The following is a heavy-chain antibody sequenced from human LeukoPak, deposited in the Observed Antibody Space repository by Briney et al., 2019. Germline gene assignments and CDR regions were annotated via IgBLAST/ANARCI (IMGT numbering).Heavy chain of an antibody. J-gene: IGHJ4*02. CDR2: IDPNRGGT. CDR1: GYTFTDYN. Sequence: ASVKVSCKTSGYTFTDYNMHWVRQAPGQGPEWMGWIDPNRGGTNYAHRFQDRVTITRDTSISTVYMELNNLRSDDTAVYYCARDSGSTSFKYYFDYWGQGTLVTVSS. V-gene: IGHV1-2*07. CDR3: ARDSGSTSFKYYFDY. D-gene: IGHD2-2*01.